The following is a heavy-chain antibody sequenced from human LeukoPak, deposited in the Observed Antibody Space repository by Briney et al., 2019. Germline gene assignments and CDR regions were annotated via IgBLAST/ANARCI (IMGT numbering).Heavy chain of an antibody. V-gene: IGHV3-73*01. J-gene: IGHJ4*02. Sequence: GGSLRPSCAAPGFTFSGSALHWVRQASGRRQEWVGRIRSAVNGYATAYGGSVKGRFTIYRDDSKNWEYLQMDSLKTEDTAVYNCTGNYYGSGNYADFDDWGQGTLVTVSS. CDR2: IRSAVNGYAT. CDR1: GFTFSGSA. D-gene: IGHD3-10*01. CDR3: TGNYYGSGNYADFDD.